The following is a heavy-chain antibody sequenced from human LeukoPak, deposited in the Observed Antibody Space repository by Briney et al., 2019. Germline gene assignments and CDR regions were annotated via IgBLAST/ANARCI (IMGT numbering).Heavy chain of an antibody. CDR3: ARSRAFNSGAFDP. CDR1: GGSISIYY. CDR2: VYNSGST. Sequence: SETLSLTCSVSGGSISIYYWSWIRQPPGKGLEWIGYVYNSGSTDYNPSLKSRVTISVDTSKNQFSLRLNSVTAADTAVYYCARSRAFNSGAFDPWGQGSLVTVSS. D-gene: IGHD1-26*01. V-gene: IGHV4-59*01. J-gene: IGHJ5*02.